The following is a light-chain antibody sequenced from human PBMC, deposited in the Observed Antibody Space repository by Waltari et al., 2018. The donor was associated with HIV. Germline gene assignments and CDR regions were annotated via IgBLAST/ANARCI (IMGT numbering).Light chain of an antibody. CDR3: HSRDTNGERYV. CDR2: GGN. V-gene: IGLV3-19*01. J-gene: IGLJ1*01. CDR1: SLRSFF. Sequence: SSELTQDPIVSVALGQTIKITCQGDSLRSFFANWYQHRPGQAPVLVVYGGNRRPSGIPDRVSAANSGNTSSLSISKSEAGDEADYFCHSRDTNGERYVFGGGTRVNVL.